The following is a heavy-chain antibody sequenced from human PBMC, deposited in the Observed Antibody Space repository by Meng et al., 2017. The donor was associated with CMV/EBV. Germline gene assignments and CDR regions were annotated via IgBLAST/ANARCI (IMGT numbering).Heavy chain of an antibody. CDR2: IYPGDSDT. V-gene: IGHV5-51*01. D-gene: IGHD3-3*01. CDR3: ARKSYYDFWSGPVDGMGV. J-gene: IGHJ6*02. Sequence: GESLKISCKGSGYSFTSYWIGWVRQMPGKGLEWMGIIYPGDSDTRYSPSFQGQVTISADKSISTAYLQWSSLKASDTAMYYCARKSYYDFWSGPVDGMGVWGQGTTVTVSS. CDR1: GYSFTSYW.